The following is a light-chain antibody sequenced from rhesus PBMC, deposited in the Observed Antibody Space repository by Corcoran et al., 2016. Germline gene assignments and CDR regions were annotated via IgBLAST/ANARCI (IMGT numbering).Light chain of an antibody. CDR1: TGAVTSGHY. J-gene: IGLJ2*01. CDR2: DTS. Sequence: QAVVTQEPSLTVSPGGIVTLTCTSSTGAVTSGHYPHWLQQKPGQAPKTLIYDTSNQLAWTPSRFSASLHAGEAALTLSGAQPEDEADYYCWLYYSGAVLFGGGTRLTVL. CDR3: WLYYSGAVL. V-gene: IGLV7-80*01.